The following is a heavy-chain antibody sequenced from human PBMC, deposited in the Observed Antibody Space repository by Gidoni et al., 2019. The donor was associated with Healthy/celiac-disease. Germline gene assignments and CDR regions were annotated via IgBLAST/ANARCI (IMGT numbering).Heavy chain of an antibody. Sequence: QVQLQESGPGLVKPSETLSLTCTVSGGYISSYYWSWIRQPPGKGLEWIGYIYYSGSTNYNPSLKSRVTISVDTSKNQFSLKLSSVTAADTAVYYCAREGSTLAVAGSFDYWGQGTLVTVSS. J-gene: IGHJ4*02. D-gene: IGHD6-19*01. V-gene: IGHV4-59*01. CDR2: IYYSGST. CDR1: GGYISSYY. CDR3: AREGSTLAVAGSFDY.